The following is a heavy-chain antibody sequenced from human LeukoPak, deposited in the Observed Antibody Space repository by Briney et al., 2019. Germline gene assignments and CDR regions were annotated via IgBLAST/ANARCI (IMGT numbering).Heavy chain of an antibody. CDR1: GDSVTSYGAA. D-gene: IGHD1-26*01. Sequence: SQTLSLTCTISGDSVTSYGAAWNWIRQSPSRGLEWLGGTYFSSKWYTDYAAFVKGRITISPDTSKNQVSLQLNSVTPEDTAIYYCSRKMGAFDYWGQGTQVTVSS. V-gene: IGHV6-1*01. J-gene: IGHJ4*02. CDR3: SRKMGAFDY. CDR2: TYFSSKWYT.